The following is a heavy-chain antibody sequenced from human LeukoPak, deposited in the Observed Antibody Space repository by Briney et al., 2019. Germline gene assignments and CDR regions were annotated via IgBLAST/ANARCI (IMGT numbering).Heavy chain of an antibody. D-gene: IGHD6-6*01. CDR2: INPSGGST. CDR1: GYTFTSYY. Sequence: ASVKVSCKASGYTFTSYYMHWVRQAPGQGLEWMGIINPSGGSTSYAQKFQGRVTMTRDTSTSTVYMELSSLRSEDTAVYYCARDIAARHRRFRIFGYWGQGTLVTVSS. V-gene: IGHV1-46*01. CDR3: ARDIAARHRRFRIFGY. J-gene: IGHJ4*02.